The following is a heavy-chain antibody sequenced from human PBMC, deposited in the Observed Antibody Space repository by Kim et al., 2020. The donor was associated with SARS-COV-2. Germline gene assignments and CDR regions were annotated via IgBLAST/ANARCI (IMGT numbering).Heavy chain of an antibody. CDR1: GGTFSSYA. CDR3: ARESPLPFIAAAGQYYFDY. J-gene: IGHJ4*02. V-gene: IGHV1-69*13. CDR2: IIPIFGTA. Sequence: SVKVSCKASGGTFSSYAISWVRQAPGQGLEWMGGIIPIFGTANYAQKFQGRVTITADESTSTAYMELSSLRSEDTAVYYCARESPLPFIAAAGQYYFDYWGQGTLVTVSS. D-gene: IGHD6-13*01.